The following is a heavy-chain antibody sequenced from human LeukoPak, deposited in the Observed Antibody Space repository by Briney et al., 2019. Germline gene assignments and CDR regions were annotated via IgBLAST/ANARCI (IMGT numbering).Heavy chain of an antibody. CDR1: GGSISSYY. Sequence: PSETLSLTCTVSGGSISSYYWSWIRQPPGKGLEWIGYIYYSGSTNYNPSLKSRVTISVDTSKNQFSLKLSSVTAADTAVYYCARESGSSLGGYFDYWGQGTLVTVSS. J-gene: IGHJ4*02. D-gene: IGHD1-26*01. CDR2: IYYSGST. CDR3: ARESGSSLGGYFDY. V-gene: IGHV4-59*01.